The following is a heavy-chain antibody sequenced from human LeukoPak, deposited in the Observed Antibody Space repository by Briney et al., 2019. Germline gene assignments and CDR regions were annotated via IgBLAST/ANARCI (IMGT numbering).Heavy chain of an antibody. Sequence: GGSLRLSCAASGFTFNSYTLHWVRQAPGKGLEWVAVISFDGSDKYIADSVKGRFTISRDNAKNSLYLQMNSLRAEDTAVYYCARDGAAAGYYFDYWGQGTLVTVSS. CDR1: GFTFNSYT. CDR2: ISFDGSDK. J-gene: IGHJ4*02. D-gene: IGHD6-13*01. CDR3: ARDGAAAGYYFDY. V-gene: IGHV3-30-3*01.